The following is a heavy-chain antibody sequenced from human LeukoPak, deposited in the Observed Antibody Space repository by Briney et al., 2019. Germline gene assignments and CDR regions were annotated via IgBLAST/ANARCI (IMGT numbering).Heavy chain of an antibody. CDR1: GFNFDDCA. Sequence: GGSLRLSCGVWGFNFDDCAVLGVPHSPGRGLEGVSGINWKTGNGIYAASVKGRFTISRDNAKNSLYLQMSSLRAEDTALYYCTRRAARWQFDLWGRGTLLTVSS. CDR2: INWKTGNG. D-gene: IGHD5-24*01. CDR3: TRRAARWQFDL. J-gene: IGHJ2*01. V-gene: IGHV3-9*01.